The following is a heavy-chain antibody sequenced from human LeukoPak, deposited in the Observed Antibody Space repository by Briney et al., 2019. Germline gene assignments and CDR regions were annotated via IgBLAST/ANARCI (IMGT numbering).Heavy chain of an antibody. D-gene: IGHD3-9*01. V-gene: IGHV4-39*01. CDR1: GGSISTSNYY. CDR2: IYYSGST. Sequence: SETLSLTCTVSGGSISTSNYYWGWIRQPPGKGLEWIETIYYSGSTYYNPSLKSRITISVDTSKNQFSLNLSSVTAADTAVYYCARRTGTTYYDILTGYYRAQNWFDPWGQGTLVTVSS. CDR3: ARRTGTTYYDILTGYYRAQNWFDP. J-gene: IGHJ5*02.